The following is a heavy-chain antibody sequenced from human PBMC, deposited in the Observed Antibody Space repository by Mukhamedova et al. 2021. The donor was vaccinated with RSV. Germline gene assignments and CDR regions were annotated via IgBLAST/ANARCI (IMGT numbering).Heavy chain of an antibody. J-gene: IGHJ4*02. D-gene: IGHD2-2*01. CDR3: ARGSSAPLSYQLLLDY. Sequence: AQKFQGRVTMTRDTSITTAYMELSRLRSDDTAVYYCARGSSAPLSYQLLLDYWGQGTLVTVSS. V-gene: IGHV1-2*02.